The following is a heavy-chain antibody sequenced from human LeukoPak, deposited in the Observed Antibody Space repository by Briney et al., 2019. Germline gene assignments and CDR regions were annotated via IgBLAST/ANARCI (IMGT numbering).Heavy chain of an antibody. CDR2: ISGSGDNT. V-gene: IGHV3-23*01. D-gene: IGHD3-22*01. J-gene: IGHJ4*02. CDR3: AKGSYYDSSGSFYFDY. Sequence: GGSLRLSCAASGFTFSGSTMHWVRQAPGKGLEWVSGISGSGDNTYYADSVKGRFTISRDNSKNTLYVQVNSLGTEDTAAYYCAKGSYYDSSGSFYFDYWGQGTLVTVSS. CDR1: GFTFSGST.